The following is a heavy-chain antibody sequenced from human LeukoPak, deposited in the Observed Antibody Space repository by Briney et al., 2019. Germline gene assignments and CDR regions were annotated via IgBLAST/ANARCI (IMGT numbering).Heavy chain of an antibody. CDR3: ARQYCSSTSCYWSGNDAFDI. J-gene: IGHJ3*02. Sequence: GRSLRLSCAASGFTFSTYSMNWVRQAPGQGLEWVSYISSSSSAIYYADSVKGRFTISRDNAKNSLYLQMNSLRDEDTAVYYCARQYCSSTSCYWSGNDAFDIWGQGTMVIVSS. CDR1: GFTFSTYS. CDR2: ISSSSSAI. D-gene: IGHD2-2*01. V-gene: IGHV3-48*02.